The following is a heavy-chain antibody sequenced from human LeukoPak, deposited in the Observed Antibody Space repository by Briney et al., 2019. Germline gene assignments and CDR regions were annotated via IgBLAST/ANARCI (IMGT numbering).Heavy chain of an antibody. Sequence: ASVKVSCKASGYTFTSYGISWVRQAPGQGLEWMGWISAYNGNTNYAQKFQGRVTMTTDTSTSTAYMELSSLRSEDTAVYYCARHPRDCSSTSCSFDYWGQGTLVTVSS. D-gene: IGHD2-2*01. CDR1: GYTFTSYG. V-gene: IGHV1-18*01. CDR2: ISAYNGNT. CDR3: ARHPRDCSSTSCSFDY. J-gene: IGHJ4*02.